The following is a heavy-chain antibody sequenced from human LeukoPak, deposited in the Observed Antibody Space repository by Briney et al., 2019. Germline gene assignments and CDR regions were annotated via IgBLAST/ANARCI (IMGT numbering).Heavy chain of an antibody. CDR3: ARKAMVRALNWFDP. CDR1: GYTFTTYY. Sequence: ASVKVSCKASGYTFTTYYMHWVRQAPGQGLEWMGIINPSDDSTTYAQKFQGRVTMTRDTSTSTVYMELSSLRSEDTAVYYCARKAMVRALNWFDPWGQGTLVTVSS. CDR2: INPSDDST. J-gene: IGHJ5*02. V-gene: IGHV1-46*01. D-gene: IGHD3-10*01.